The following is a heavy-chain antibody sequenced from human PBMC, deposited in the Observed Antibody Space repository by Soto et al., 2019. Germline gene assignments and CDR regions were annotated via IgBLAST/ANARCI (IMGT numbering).Heavy chain of an antibody. CDR3: VRPLPSGQTHARDV. CDR2: IYNDGTT. CDR1: GLPVAGSY. J-gene: IGHJ6*02. V-gene: IGHV3-53*01. Sequence: GGSLRLSCVASGLPVAGSYMAWVRQAPGKGLEWASVIYNDGTTYYSQSVEGRFTISRDTSKNTLYLQMDRLRDEDTAIYYCVRPLPSGQTHARDVWGQGTTVTVSS. D-gene: IGHD3-10*01.